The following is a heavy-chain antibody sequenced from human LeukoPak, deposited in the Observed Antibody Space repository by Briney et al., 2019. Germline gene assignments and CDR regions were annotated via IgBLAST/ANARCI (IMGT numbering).Heavy chain of an antibody. D-gene: IGHD5-12*01. CDR1: GGSISSYY. J-gene: IGHJ4*02. CDR3: ARHRYSGYDLDY. CDR2: IYYSGGT. Sequence: PSETLSLTCTVSGGSISSYYWSWIRQPPGKGLEWIGYIYYSGGTNYNPSLKSRVTISVDTSKNQFSLKVSSVTAADTAVYYCARHRYSGYDLDYWGQGTLVTVSS. V-gene: IGHV4-59*08.